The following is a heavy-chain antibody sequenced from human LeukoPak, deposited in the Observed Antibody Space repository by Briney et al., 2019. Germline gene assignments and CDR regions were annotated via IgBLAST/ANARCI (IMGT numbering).Heavy chain of an antibody. D-gene: IGHD2-15*01. Sequence: ASVKVSCKASGYTFTSYGISWVRQAPGQGLEWMGWISAYNGNTNYAQKLQGRVTMTTDTSTSTAYMELRSLRSDDTAVYYCARDRSVVVVAAGRWVDYWGQGTLVTVSS. CDR2: ISAYNGNT. CDR1: GYTFTSYG. V-gene: IGHV1-18*01. J-gene: IGHJ4*02. CDR3: ARDRSVVVVAAGRWVDY.